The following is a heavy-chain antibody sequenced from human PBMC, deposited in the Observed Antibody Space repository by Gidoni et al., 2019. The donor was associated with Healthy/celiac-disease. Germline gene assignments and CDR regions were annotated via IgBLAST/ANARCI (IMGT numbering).Heavy chain of an antibody. J-gene: IGHJ6*02. CDR2: IYSGGST. V-gene: IGHV3-66*02. CDR3: ARDRTAWAGDYYYYYGMDV. D-gene: IGHD7-27*01. CDR1: GFTVSSNY. Sequence: EVQLVESGGGLVQPGGSLRLSCAASGFTVSSNYMSWVRQATGKGLEWVSVIYSGGSTYYADSVKGRFTISRDNSKNTLYLQMNSLRAEDTAVYYCARDRTAWAGDYYYYYGMDVWGQGTTVTVSS.